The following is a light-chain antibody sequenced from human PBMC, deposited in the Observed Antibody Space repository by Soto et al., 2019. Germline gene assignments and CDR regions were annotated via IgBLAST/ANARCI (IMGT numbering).Light chain of an antibody. CDR3: QQFNNYPPLT. CDR2: DAS. Sequence: AIQLTQSPSSLSASVGDRVTITCRASQAISSALAWYQQKPGKAPKLLIYDASSLESGVPSRFSCSGSGTDFTLTISSLQPEDFATYYCQQFNNYPPLTFGGGTKVEIK. CDR1: QAISSA. J-gene: IGKJ4*01. V-gene: IGKV1D-13*01.